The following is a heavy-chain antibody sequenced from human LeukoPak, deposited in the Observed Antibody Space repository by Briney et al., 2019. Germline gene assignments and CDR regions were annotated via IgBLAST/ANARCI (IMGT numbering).Heavy chain of an antibody. J-gene: IGHJ4*02. CDR1: GFTFSSYG. CDR3: AKDFTAGASSGSLFDY. Sequence: GGSLRLSCAASGFTFSSYGMHWVRQAPGKGLEWVAVISYNGSNKYYADSVKGRFTISRDNSKNTLYLQMNSLRAEDTAVYYCAKDFTAGASSGSLFDYWGQGTLVTVSS. V-gene: IGHV3-30*18. CDR2: ISYNGSNK. D-gene: IGHD6-19*01.